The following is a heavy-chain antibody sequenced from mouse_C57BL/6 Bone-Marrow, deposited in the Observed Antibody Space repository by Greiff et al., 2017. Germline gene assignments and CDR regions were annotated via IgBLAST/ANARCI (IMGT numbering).Heavy chain of an antibody. V-gene: IGHV1-69*01. Sequence: VQLQQPGAELVKPGASVKLSCKASGYTFTNYWMHWVKQRPGQGLEWIGEIDPSDSYTNYNQKFKGKSTLTVDKSSSTAYMQLSSLTSEDSAVYYCTKKAHGDFCYGGQG. CDR3: TKKAHGDFCY. CDR1: GYTFTNYW. D-gene: IGHD3-2*02. J-gene: IGHJ2*01. CDR2: IDPSDSYT.